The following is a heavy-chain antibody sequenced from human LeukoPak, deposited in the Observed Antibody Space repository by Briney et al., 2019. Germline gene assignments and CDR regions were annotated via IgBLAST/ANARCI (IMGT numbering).Heavy chain of an antibody. CDR2: IYYSGST. D-gene: IGHD6-19*01. CDR3: ARSPYSSGWYSYDAFDI. V-gene: IGHV4-39*01. Sequence: SETLSLTCTVSGGSISSSSYYWGWIRQPPGKGLEWIGSIYYSGSTYYNPSLKSRVTISVDTSKNQFSLKLSSVTAADTAVYYCARSPYSSGWYSYDAFDIWGQGTMVTVSS. CDR1: GGSISSSSYY. J-gene: IGHJ3*02.